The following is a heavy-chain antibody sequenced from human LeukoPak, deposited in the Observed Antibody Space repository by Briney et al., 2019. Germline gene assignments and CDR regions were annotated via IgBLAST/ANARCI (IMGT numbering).Heavy chain of an antibody. D-gene: IGHD3-22*01. CDR1: GGSFSGYH. Sequence: PSETLSLTCVVLGGSFSGYHWTWIRQSPGKGLEWIGQINHSGSANYNRSLQSRVTITIESSKNQFSLELSSVTAADSAMYYCARGKYDSSDYSGGWYYFDYWGQGSLVTVSS. CDR3: ARGKYDSSDYSGGWYYFDY. CDR2: INHSGSA. V-gene: IGHV4-34*01. J-gene: IGHJ4*02.